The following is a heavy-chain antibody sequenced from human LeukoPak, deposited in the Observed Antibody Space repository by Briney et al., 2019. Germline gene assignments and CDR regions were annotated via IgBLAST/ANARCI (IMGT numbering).Heavy chain of an antibody. CDR3: ARVLGGDFYYYGMDV. V-gene: IGHV1-2*02. Sequence: ASVKVSCKASGGTFSSYAISWVRQAPGQGLEWMGWINPNSGGTNYAQKFQGRVTMTRDTSISTAYMELSRLRSDDTAVYYCARVLGGDFYYYGMDVWGQGTTVTVSS. CDR1: GGTFSSYA. CDR2: INPNSGGT. D-gene: IGHD2-21*01. J-gene: IGHJ6*02.